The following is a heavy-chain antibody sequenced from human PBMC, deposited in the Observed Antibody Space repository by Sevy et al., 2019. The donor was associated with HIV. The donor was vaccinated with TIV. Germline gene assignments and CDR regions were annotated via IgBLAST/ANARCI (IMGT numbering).Heavy chain of an antibody. Sequence: GGSLRLSCPASGFSYSSYGMHWVRQAPGKGLEWVAYIQYDGSNKDYADSVKGRFTISRDNSKNTLDLQMNSLRVEDTAVYYCVKEGGGEGGDHWGQGTLVTVSS. CDR3: VKEGGGEGGDH. J-gene: IGHJ4*02. CDR2: IQYDGSNK. V-gene: IGHV3-30*02. D-gene: IGHD2-21*01. CDR1: GFSYSSYG.